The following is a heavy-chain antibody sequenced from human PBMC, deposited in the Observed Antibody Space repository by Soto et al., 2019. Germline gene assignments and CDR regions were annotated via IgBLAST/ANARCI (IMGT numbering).Heavy chain of an antibody. D-gene: IGHD3-10*01. J-gene: IGHJ6*02. V-gene: IGHV1-3*01. CDR3: ARDVWFGGHYGMDV. CDR1: GYTFTSYS. Sequence: ASVKVSCKASGYTFTSYSMHWVRQAPGQRLEWMGWINAGNGNTKYSQKFQGRVTITRDTSASTAYMELSSLRSEDTAVYYCARDVWFGGHYGMDVWGQGTTVTVSS. CDR2: INAGNGNT.